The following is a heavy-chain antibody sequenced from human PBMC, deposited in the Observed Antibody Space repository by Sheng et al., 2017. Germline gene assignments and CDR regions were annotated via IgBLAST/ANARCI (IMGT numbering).Heavy chain of an antibody. CDR1: GFTFSSYE. CDR2: ISSSGSTI. CDR3: ARDPSYGWYFDL. J-gene: IGHJ2*01. Sequence: EVQLVESGGGLVQPGGSLRLSCAASGFTFSSYEMNWVRQAPGKGLEWVSYISSSGSTIYYADSVKGRFTISRDNAKNSLYLQMNSLRAEDTAVYYCARDPSYGWYFDLWGRGTLVTVSS. D-gene: IGHD1-26*01. V-gene: IGHV3-48*03.